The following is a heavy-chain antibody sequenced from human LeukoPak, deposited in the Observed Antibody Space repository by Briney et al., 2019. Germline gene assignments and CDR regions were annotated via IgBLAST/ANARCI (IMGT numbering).Heavy chain of an antibody. D-gene: IGHD3-10*01. CDR1: GGSFSGYY. V-gene: IGHV4-34*01. CDR3: ARRREKAFDI. CDR2: INHSGRT. J-gene: IGHJ3*02. Sequence: SETLSLTCAVYGGSFSGYYWSWIRQPPGKGLEWIGEINHSGRTNYMPSLKSRLSISVDTSKNQFSLKLSSVTAADTAVYYCARRREKAFDIWGQGTMVTVSS.